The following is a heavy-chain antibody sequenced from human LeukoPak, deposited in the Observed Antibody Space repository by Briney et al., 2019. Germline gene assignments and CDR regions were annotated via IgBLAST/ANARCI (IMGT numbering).Heavy chain of an antibody. CDR1: GFTFSSYG. V-gene: IGHV3-30*18. D-gene: IGHD6-13*01. J-gene: IGHJ4*02. Sequence: GGSLRLSCAASGFTFSSYGMHWVRQAPGKGLEWVAVISYDGSNKYYEDSVEGRFTISRDNSKNALYLQMNSLRAEDAAVYYCAKGRSSSWFQGVDYWGQGTLVAVSS. CDR3: AKGRSSSWFQGVDY. CDR2: ISYDGSNK.